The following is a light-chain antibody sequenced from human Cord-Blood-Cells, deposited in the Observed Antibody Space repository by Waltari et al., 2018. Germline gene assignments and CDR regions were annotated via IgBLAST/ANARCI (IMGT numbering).Light chain of an antibody. CDR2: GAT. J-gene: IGKJ4*01. CDR3: QQYNNWPLT. CDR1: QSVSIN. Sequence: EIVLTQSPATLSVSPGERAILSCRASQSVSINLAWYQQKPGQAPRHLIYGATTRDTGIPARFIDSGSGTEFTLNISSLQSEDFAVYYCQQYNNWPLTFGGGTKVEIK. V-gene: IGKV3-15*01.